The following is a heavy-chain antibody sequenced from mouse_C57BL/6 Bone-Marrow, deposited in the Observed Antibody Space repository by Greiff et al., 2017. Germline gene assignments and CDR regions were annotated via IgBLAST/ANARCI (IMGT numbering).Heavy chain of an antibody. V-gene: IGHV1-55*01. D-gene: IGHD3-2*02. CDR2: IYPGSGST. CDR1: GYTFTSYW. J-gene: IGHJ3*01. Sequence: QVQLQQPGAELVKPGASVKMSCTASGYTFTSYWITWVKQRPGQGLEWIGDIYPGSGSTNYNEKFKSKATLTVDTSSSTAYMQLSSLTTEDSAVYYCASPLDRSGYPWFAYWGQGTLVTVSA. CDR3: ASPLDRSGYPWFAY.